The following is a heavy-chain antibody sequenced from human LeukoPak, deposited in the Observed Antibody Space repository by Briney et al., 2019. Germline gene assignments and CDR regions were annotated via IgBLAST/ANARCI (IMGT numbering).Heavy chain of an antibody. CDR2: IYHSGST. J-gene: IGHJ5*02. Sequence: PSETLSLTCTVSGYSISSGYYWGWIRQPPGKGLEWIGSIYHSGSTYYNPSLKSRVTISVDTSKNQFSLKLSSVTAADTAVYYCARDPSTYYGSGSYYPYNWFDPWGQGTLVTVSS. CDR1: GYSISSGYY. V-gene: IGHV4-38-2*02. CDR3: ARDPSTYYGSGSYYPYNWFDP. D-gene: IGHD3-10*01.